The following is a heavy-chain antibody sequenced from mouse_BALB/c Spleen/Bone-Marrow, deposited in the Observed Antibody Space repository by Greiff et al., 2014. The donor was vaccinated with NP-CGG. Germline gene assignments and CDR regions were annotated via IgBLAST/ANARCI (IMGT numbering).Heavy chain of an antibody. J-gene: IGHJ2*01. CDR2: IDPANGKT. Sequence: EVQLQQSGPELVKPGASVELSCTASGFNFKNTYMHWVKQRPEQGLEWIGRIDPANGKTKYDRKFQGKATITADTSSTTAYLQLSGLTSEDTAVYYCARYYYGSSYFDYWGQGTTLTVSS. CDR1: GFNFKNTY. D-gene: IGHD1-1*01. V-gene: IGHV14-3*02. CDR3: ARYYYGSSYFDY.